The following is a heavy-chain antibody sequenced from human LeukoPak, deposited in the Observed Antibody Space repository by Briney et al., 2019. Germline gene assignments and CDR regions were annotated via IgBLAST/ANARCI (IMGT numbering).Heavy chain of an antibody. J-gene: IGHJ3*02. CDR2: INPNSGGT. D-gene: IGHD3-3*01. CDR1: GYTFTGYY. CDR3: ARADYDFWSGYRGDDAFDI. V-gene: IGHV1-2*02. Sequence: GASVKVSCKASGYTFTGYYMHWVRQAPGQGLEWMGWINPNSGGTNYAQKFQGRVTMTRDTSISTAYMELSRLRSDDTAVYYCARADYDFWSGYRGDDAFDIWGQGTMVTVSS.